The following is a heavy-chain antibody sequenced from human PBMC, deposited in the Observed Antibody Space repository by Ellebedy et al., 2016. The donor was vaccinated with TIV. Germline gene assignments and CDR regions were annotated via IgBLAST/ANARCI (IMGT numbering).Heavy chain of an antibody. D-gene: IGHD1-26*01. CDR2: ISWKTGGI. Sequence: SLKISXAASGFTFDDYAMHWVRQAPGKGLEWVSGISWKTGGIGYADSVKGRFTISRDNAKNFLYLQMTSLTTEDTALYYCTKLVSWDDGFDIWGQGTMVTVSS. J-gene: IGHJ3*02. CDR3: TKLVSWDDGFDI. V-gene: IGHV3-9*01. CDR1: GFTFDDYA.